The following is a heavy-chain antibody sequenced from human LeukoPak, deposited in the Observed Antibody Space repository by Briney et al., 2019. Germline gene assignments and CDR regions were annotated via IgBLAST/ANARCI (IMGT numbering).Heavy chain of an antibody. V-gene: IGHV4-61*05. CDR2: IYYSGST. CDR3: ARAVDTVTTLGYYYYYMDV. J-gene: IGHJ6*03. Sequence: SETLSLTCTVSGASISSSTDYWGWIRQPPGKGLEWIGYIYYSGSTNYNPSLKSRVTISVDTSKNQFSLKLSSVTAADTAVYYCARAVDTVTTLGYYYYYMDVWGKGTTVTVSS. D-gene: IGHD4-17*01. CDR1: GASISSSTDY.